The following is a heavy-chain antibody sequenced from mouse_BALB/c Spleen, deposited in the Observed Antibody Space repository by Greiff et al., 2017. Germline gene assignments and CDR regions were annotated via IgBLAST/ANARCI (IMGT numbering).Heavy chain of an antibody. V-gene: IGHV5-17*02. CDR2: ISSGSSTI. J-gene: IGHJ3*01. Sequence: EVQLVESGGGLVQPGGSRKLSCAASGFTFSSFGMHWVRQAPEKGLEWVAYISSGSSTIYYADTVKGRFTISRDNPKNTLFLPLTSLRSEDTAMYYCARGDAYGFDYWGQGTLVTVSA. CDR3: ARGDAYGFDY. D-gene: IGHD2-3*01. CDR1: GFTFSSFG.